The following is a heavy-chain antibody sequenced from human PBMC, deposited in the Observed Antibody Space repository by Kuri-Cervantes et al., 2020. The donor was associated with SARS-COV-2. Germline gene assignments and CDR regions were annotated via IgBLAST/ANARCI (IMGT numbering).Heavy chain of an antibody. V-gene: IGHV3-30*03. Sequence: GGSLRLSCAASGLTFSSYGMHWVRQAPGKGLEWVAVISYDGSNKYYADSVKGRFTISRDNSKNTLYLQMNSLRAEDTAVYYCARVRDEYSSSSPLDYWGQGTLVTVSS. J-gene: IGHJ4*02. CDR2: ISYDGSNK. CDR1: GLTFSSYG. D-gene: IGHD6-6*01. CDR3: ARVRDEYSSSSPLDY.